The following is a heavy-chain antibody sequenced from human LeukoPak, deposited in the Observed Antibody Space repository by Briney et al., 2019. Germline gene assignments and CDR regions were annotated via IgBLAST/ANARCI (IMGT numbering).Heavy chain of an antibody. D-gene: IGHD6-13*01. Sequence: GGSLRLSCAASGFTFSSYAMHWVRQAPGKGLEWVAVISYDGSNEYYADSVKGRFTISRDNSKNTLYLQMNSLRAEDTAVYYCASRYSSSWYVLDYWGQEPWSPSPQ. CDR3: ASRYSSSWYVLDY. CDR2: ISYDGSNE. J-gene: IGHJ4*01. V-gene: IGHV3-30-3*01. CDR1: GFTFSSYA.